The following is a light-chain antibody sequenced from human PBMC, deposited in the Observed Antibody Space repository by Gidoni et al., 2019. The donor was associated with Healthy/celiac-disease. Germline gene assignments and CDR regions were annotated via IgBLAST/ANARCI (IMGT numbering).Light chain of an antibody. CDR2: AAS. V-gene: IGKV1-27*01. J-gene: IGKJ4*01. Sequence: DIQMTQSPSSLSASVGDRITITCRASQDISTYLAWFQQKPGKVPRLLIYAASTLQSGVPSRFSGSGSATDFTLTISSLQPEDVATYYCQKYNSAPRAFGGGTKVEIK. CDR3: QKYNSAPRA. CDR1: QDISTY.